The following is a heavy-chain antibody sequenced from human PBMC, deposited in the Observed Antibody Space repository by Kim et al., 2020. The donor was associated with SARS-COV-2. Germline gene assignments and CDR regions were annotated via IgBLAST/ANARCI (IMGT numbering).Heavy chain of an antibody. D-gene: IGHD3-10*01. V-gene: IGHV3-15*01. Sequence: GGSLRLSCAASGFTFSNAWMSWVRQAPGKGLEWVGRIKSKTDGGTTDYAAPVKGRFTISRDDSKNTLYLQMNSLKTEDTAVYYCTTVVWFREGRGPKPASYWGQGTLVTVSS. J-gene: IGHJ4*02. CDR1: GFTFSNAW. CDR3: TTVVWFREGRGPKPASY. CDR2: IKSKTDGGTT.